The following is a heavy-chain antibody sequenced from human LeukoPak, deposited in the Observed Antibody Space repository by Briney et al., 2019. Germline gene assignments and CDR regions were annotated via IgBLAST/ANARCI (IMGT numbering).Heavy chain of an antibody. D-gene: IGHD3-3*01. V-gene: IGHV4-4*07. Sequence: PSETLSLTCTVSGGSISSYYWSWIRQPAGKGLEWIGRIYTSGSTNYNPSLKSRVTMSVGTSKNQFSLKLSSVTAADTAVYYCARGAIFGVVTSWFDPWGQGTLVTVSS. CDR3: ARGAIFGVVTSWFDP. CDR1: GGSISSYY. J-gene: IGHJ5*02. CDR2: IYTSGST.